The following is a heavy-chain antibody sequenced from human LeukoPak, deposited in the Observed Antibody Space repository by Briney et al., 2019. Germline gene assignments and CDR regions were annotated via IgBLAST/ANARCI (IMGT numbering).Heavy chain of an antibody. Sequence: SETLSLTCTVSGGSISSGGYYWSWIRQHPGKGLEWIGYIYYSGSTYYNPSLKSRVTISVDTSKNQFSLKLSSVTAADTAVYYCARDPLGGYYDFVWGQGTLVTVSS. V-gene: IGHV4-31*03. CDR1: GGSISSGGYY. J-gene: IGHJ4*02. CDR2: IYYSGST. D-gene: IGHD3-3*01. CDR3: ARDPLGGYYDFV.